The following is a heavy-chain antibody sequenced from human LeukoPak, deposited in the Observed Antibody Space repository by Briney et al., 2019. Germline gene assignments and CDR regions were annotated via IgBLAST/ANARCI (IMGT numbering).Heavy chain of an antibody. V-gene: IGHV4-59*08. J-gene: IGHJ4*02. D-gene: IGHD3-9*01. CDR1: GGSISSYY. CDR2: IYYSGST. Sequence: PSETLSLTCTVSGGSISSYYWSWIRQPPGKGLEWIGYIYYSGSTNYNPSLKSRVTISVDASKNQFSLKLSSVTAADTAVYYCARHGAYYDILTGYSCAPFFDYWGQGTLVTVSS. CDR3: ARHGAYYDILTGYSCAPFFDY.